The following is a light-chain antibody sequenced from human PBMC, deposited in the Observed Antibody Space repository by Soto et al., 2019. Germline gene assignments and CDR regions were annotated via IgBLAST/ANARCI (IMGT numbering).Light chain of an antibody. CDR3: QSDDTNTVV. Sequence: NFMLTQPHSVSESPGKTVTISCTRSRGSIGSNSVQWYRQRPGSAPTIVIYEDDQRPSGVPNRFAGSIDRSSNSASLTISGLQTEDEADYYCQSDDTNTVVFGGGTKLTVL. J-gene: IGLJ2*01. CDR2: EDD. CDR1: RGSIGSNS. V-gene: IGLV6-57*04.